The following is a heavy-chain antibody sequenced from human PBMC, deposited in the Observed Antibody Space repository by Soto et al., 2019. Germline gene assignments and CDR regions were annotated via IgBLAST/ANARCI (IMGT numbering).Heavy chain of an antibody. CDR2: IYYSGST. J-gene: IGHJ6*02. CDR1: GGSISSYY. D-gene: IGHD6-6*01. Sequence: SETLSLTCTVSGGSISSYYWSWIRQPPGKGLEWIGYIYYSGSTNYNPSLKSRVTISVDTSKNQFSLKLSSVTAADTAVYYCARVMGIASRQVDYYYYGMDVWGQGTTVIVSS. CDR3: ARVMGIASRQVDYYYYGMDV. V-gene: IGHV4-59*01.